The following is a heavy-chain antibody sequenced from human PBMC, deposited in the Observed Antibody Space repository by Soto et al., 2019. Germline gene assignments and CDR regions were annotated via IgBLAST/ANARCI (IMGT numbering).Heavy chain of an antibody. J-gene: IGHJ4*02. Sequence: QVQLQESGPGLVKPSQTLSLTCTVSGVSISSGGYYWTWIRQHPQKGLEWIGHIYYSGSTYYNPSLKSRVTVSVDTSKNQFSLKLSSVTAADTAVYYCAREYHYDSSGFDYWGQGTLVTVSS. V-gene: IGHV4-31*03. CDR3: AREYHYDSSGFDY. D-gene: IGHD3-22*01. CDR1: GVSISSGGYY. CDR2: IYYSGST.